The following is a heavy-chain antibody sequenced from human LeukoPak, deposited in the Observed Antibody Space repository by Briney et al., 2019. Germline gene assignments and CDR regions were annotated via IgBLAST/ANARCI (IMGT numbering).Heavy chain of an antibody. CDR3: ARIVWFGESQVGYNWFDP. J-gene: IGHJ5*02. V-gene: IGHV4-39*07. CDR1: GGSISSSSYY. Sequence: PSETLSLTCTVSGGSISSSSYYWGWIRPPPGKGLEWIGSIYYSGSTYYNPSLRSRVTISVDTSKNQFSLKLSSVTAADTAVYYCARIVWFGESQVGYNWFDPWGQGTLVTVSS. CDR2: IYYSGST. D-gene: IGHD3-10*01.